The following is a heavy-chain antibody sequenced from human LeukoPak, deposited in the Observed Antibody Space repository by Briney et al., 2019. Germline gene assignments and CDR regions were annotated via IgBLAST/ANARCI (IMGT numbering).Heavy chain of an antibody. V-gene: IGHV3-13*04. CDR1: GFTFSSYD. CDR2: IGTAGDT. J-gene: IGHJ2*01. Sequence: TGGSLRLSCAASGFTFSSYDMHWVRQATGKGLEWVSAIGTAGDTYYPGSVKGRFTISRENAKNSLYLQMNSLRAGDTAVYYCANLGIATGSWYFDLWGRGTLVTVSS. D-gene: IGHD1-14*01. CDR3: ANLGIATGSWYFDL.